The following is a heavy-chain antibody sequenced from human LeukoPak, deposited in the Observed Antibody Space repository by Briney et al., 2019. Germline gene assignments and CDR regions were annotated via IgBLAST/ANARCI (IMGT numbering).Heavy chain of an antibody. CDR1: GGTFIRYA. D-gene: IGHD1-26*01. Sequence: ASVTVSLKASGGTFIRYAISWVGQAPGQGGEWMGGIIPIFGTANYAQKFQGRVTITTDESTSTAYMELSSLRSEDTAVYYCASRLVGAIPRSFDYWGQGTLVTVSS. J-gene: IGHJ4*02. CDR3: ASRLVGAIPRSFDY. V-gene: IGHV1-69*05. CDR2: IIPIFGTA.